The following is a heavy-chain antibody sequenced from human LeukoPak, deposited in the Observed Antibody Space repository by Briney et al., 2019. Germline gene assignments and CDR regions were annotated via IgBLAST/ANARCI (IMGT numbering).Heavy chain of an antibody. CDR1: GFTFSSYW. CDR3: AGGGSSSWYYVY. D-gene: IGHD6-13*01. CDR2: IKQDGSEK. Sequence: GGSLRLFCAASGFTFSSYWMSWVRQAPGKGLEWVANIKQDGSEKYYVDSVKGRFTISRDNAKNSLYLQMNSLRAEDTAVYYCAGGGSSSWYYVYWGQGTLVTVSS. V-gene: IGHV3-7*01. J-gene: IGHJ4*02.